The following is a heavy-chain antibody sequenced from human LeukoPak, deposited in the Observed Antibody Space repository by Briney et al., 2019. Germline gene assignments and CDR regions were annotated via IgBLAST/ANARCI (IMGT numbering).Heavy chain of an antibody. Sequence: PGVSVRLSCAACGYTFDDYYMHWVRQAPGKGLEWVGLISEGGCSTYYADSLEGRFNFSRDISKNSLHLQMNSLRREDTALCYCAKGLNPPGAGKGHYFDYWGQGTLVTVSS. D-gene: IGHD6-13*01. CDR3: AKGLNPPGAGKGHYFDY. CDR1: GYTFDDYY. CDR2: ISEGGCST. V-gene: IGHV3-43*01. J-gene: IGHJ4*02.